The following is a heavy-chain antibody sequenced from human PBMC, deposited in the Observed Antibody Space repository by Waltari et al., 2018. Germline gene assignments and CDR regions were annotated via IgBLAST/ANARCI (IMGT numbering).Heavy chain of an antibody. CDR2: VCGGGGTT. Sequence: EVQVLESGGGLVQPGGSLRLSCAASGFTFTNYPMTWVRQAPGKGLEWGSSVCGGGGTTHYADSVKGRFTISRDNSKNTLFLQMNSLRAEDTAVYYCGTSPDYSTSEGYWGQGTLVTVSS. CDR3: GTSPDYSTSEGY. D-gene: IGHD4-4*01. V-gene: IGHV3-23*01. J-gene: IGHJ4*02. CDR1: GFTFTNYP.